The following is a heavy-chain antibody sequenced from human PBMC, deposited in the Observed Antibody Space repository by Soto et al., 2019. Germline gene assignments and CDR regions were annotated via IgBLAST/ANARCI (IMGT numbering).Heavy chain of an antibody. CDR2: SIPIFGTA. J-gene: IGHJ6*02. CDR1: GGTFNNYP. V-gene: IGHV1-69*13. D-gene: IGHD5-12*01. CDR3: ARGRGYSGDDHYYYFDMDV. Sequence: SVKVSCKASGGTFNNYPITWVRQAPGEGLEWMGGSIPIFGTANYAQKFRGRVTISVDESTSTAYMELSSLRSEDTAVYYCARGRGYSGDDHYYYFDMDVWGQGTTVTVSS.